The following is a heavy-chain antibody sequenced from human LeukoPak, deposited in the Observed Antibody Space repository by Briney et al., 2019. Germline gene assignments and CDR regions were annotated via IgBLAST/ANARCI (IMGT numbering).Heavy chain of an antibody. J-gene: IGHJ5*02. CDR3: ARDQGRYYGSGTRSNWFDP. Sequence: GASVKVSCKASGYTFTSYYMHWVRQAPGQGLEWMGIINPSGGSTSYAQKFQGRVTMTRDTSTSTVYMELSSLRSEDTAVYYCARDQGRYYGSGTRSNWFDPWGQGTLVTVSS. V-gene: IGHV1-46*01. CDR1: GYTFTSYY. CDR2: INPSGGST. D-gene: IGHD3-10*01.